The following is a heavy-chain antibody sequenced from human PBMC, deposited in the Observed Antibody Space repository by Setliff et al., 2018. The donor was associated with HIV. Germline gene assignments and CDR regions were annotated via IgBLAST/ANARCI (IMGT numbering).Heavy chain of an antibody. V-gene: IGHV3-30*02. CDR1: GFTLSS. J-gene: IGHJ4*02. CDR2: IRYDGSEK. D-gene: IGHD1-1*01. CDR3: ASARIPTGGTSTSLDY. Sequence: QPGGSLRLSCAASGFTLSSMHWVRQAPGKGLEWVALIRYDGSEKYYADSVKGRFTISRDNSKNTLFLQLNTLRPEDTAVYYCASARIPTGGTSTSLDYWGQGALVTVSS.